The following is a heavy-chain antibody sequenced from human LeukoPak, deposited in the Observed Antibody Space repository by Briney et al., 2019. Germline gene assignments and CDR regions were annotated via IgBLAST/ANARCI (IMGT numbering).Heavy chain of an antibody. J-gene: IGHJ6*02. CDR3: ARGGYDYGDLYGMDV. D-gene: IGHD4-17*01. Sequence: GRSLRLSCAASGFTFSSYGMHWVRQAPGKGLEWVAVIWYDGSNKYYADSVKGRFTISRDNSKNTLYLQMNSLRAEDTAVYYCARGGYDYGDLYGMDVWGQGTTVTVSS. CDR1: GFTFSSYG. V-gene: IGHV3-33*01. CDR2: IWYDGSNK.